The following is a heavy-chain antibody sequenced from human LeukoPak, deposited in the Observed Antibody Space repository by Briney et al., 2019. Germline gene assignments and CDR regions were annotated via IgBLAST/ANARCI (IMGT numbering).Heavy chain of an antibody. D-gene: IGHD5-18*01. J-gene: IGHJ4*02. CDR2: IYSGGST. V-gene: IGHV3-53*01. CDR3: ARWGGYSYGYDY. CDR1: GFTVSSNY. Sequence: GGSLRLSCAASGFTVSSNYMSWVRQAPGKGLEWVSVIYSGGSTYYADSVKRRFTISRDNSKNTLYLQMNSLRAEDTAVYYCARWGGYSYGYDYWGQGTLVTVSS.